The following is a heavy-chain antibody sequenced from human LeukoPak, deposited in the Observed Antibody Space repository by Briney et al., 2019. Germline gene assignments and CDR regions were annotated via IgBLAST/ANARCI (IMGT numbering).Heavy chain of an antibody. CDR3: ARGLRGAFDI. CDR1: GFTFSNAW. J-gene: IGHJ3*02. CDR2: IWYDGSNK. Sequence: GRSLRLSCAASGFTFSNAWMSWVRQAPGKGLEWVAVIWYDGSNKYYVDSVKGRFTISRDISKNTLYLQMNSLSAEDTAVYYCARGLRGAFDIWGQGTMVTVSS. D-gene: IGHD5-12*01. V-gene: IGHV3-33*08.